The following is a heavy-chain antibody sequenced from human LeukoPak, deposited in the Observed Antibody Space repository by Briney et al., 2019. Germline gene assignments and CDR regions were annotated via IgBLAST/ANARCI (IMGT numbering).Heavy chain of an antibody. V-gene: IGHV3-9*01. CDR3: AKDKRGTPNYYFDY. J-gene: IGHJ4*02. CDR2: ISWNSGSI. CDR1: GFTFDDYA. Sequence: GGSLRLSCAASGFTFDDYAMHWVRQAPGKGLEWVSGISWNSGSIGYADSVKGRFTISRDNAKNSLYLQMNSLRAEDTALYYCAKDKRGTPNYYFDYWGQGTLVTVSP.